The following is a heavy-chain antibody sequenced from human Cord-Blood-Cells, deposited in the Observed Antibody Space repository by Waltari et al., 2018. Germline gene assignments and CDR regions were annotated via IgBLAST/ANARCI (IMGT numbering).Heavy chain of an antibody. J-gene: IGHJ3*02. V-gene: IGHV3-9*01. CDR2: ISWNSGSV. CDR3: AKEDGAFDI. Sequence: EVQLVESGGGLVQPGRSLILSCAASGFTFDDYAMHWVRQAQGKGLEWVSGISWNSGSVGYADSVKGRFTISRDNAKNSLYLQMNSLRAEDTALYYCAKEDGAFDIWGQGTMVTVSS. CDR1: GFTFDDYA.